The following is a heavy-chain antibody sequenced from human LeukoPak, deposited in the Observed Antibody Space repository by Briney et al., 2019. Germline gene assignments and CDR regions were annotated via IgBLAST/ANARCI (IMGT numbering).Heavy chain of an antibody. CDR1: GFTFNNYW. CDR3: ARRGTGHGMDV. Sequence: GGSLRLSCAASGFTFNNYWVHWVRQVPGKGLVWVSRINNDGSSASYVDSVKGRFTISRDNAKNTLFLQMNSLRAEDTAVYYCARRGTGHGMDVWGQGTTVIVSS. CDR2: INNDGSSA. J-gene: IGHJ6*02. V-gene: IGHV3-74*01. D-gene: IGHD1-1*01.